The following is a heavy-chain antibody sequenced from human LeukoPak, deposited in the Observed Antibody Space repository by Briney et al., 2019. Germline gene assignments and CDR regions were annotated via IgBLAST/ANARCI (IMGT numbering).Heavy chain of an antibody. V-gene: IGHV4-39*01. CDR2: IYYAGNV. Sequence: SETLSLTCTVSGGSISSSSYFWAWIRQPPGKGLEWIGSIYYAGNVYYNPSLKSRVAISVDTSKNQFSLNMFSVTAADTAVYFCARHGNIVTFPATLGFDSWGQGTLVTVSS. CDR3: ARHGNIVTFPATLGFDS. J-gene: IGHJ4*02. CDR1: GGSISSSSYF. D-gene: IGHD2/OR15-2a*01.